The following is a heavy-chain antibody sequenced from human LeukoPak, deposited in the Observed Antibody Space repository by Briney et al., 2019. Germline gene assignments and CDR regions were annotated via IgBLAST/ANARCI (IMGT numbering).Heavy chain of an antibody. CDR3: AREERLRWTAY. CDR2: VSGSGRGT. V-gene: IGHV3-23*01. D-gene: IGHD4-23*01. CDR1: GFRISSYA. Sequence: GGALRLSCANPGFRISSYALSLGRQGPGEGLEWVAIVSGSGRGTYYADSVKDRFTVSRDNAKNSLYLQMNSLRAEDTAVYYCAREERLRWTAYWGQGTLVTVSS. J-gene: IGHJ4*02.